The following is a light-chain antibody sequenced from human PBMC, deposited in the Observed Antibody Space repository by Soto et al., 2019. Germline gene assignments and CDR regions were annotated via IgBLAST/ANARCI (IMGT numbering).Light chain of an antibody. CDR3: QHYNRYPYT. CDR2: KAS. V-gene: IGKV1-5*03. J-gene: IGKJ2*01. Sequence: DIXXTXXPXTLSASVGDRVTITCRASQSISSWLAWYQQKPGKAPKLLIYKASSLESGVPSRFSGSGSATEFPLTISSLQPDEFATFYWQHYNRYPYTFGQGTKLEIK. CDR1: QSISSW.